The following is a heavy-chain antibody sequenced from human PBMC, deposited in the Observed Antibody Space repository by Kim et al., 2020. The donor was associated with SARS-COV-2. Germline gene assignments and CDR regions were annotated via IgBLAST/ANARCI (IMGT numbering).Heavy chain of an antibody. CDR1: GGSINNSKW. J-gene: IGHJ4*02. V-gene: IGHV4-4*02. CDR2: IYHSGSV. D-gene: IGHD3-10*01. CDR3: ARIEYYGSAYYFDY. Sequence: SETLSLTCAVSGGSINNSKWWSWVRQPPGKGLEWIGEIYHSGSVKYNPSLESRATISVDKSKNQFSLKLSSVTAADTAVYYCARIEYYGSAYYFDYWGQG.